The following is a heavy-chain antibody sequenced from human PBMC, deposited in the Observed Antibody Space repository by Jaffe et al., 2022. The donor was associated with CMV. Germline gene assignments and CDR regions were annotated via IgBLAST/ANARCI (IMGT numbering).Heavy chain of an antibody. D-gene: IGHD6-13*01. CDR1: GGSISSSSYY. CDR3: ARHAPVPSSREN. Sequence: QLQLQESGPGLVKPSETLSLTCTVSGGSISSSSYYWGWIRQPPGKGLEWIGSIYYSGSTYYNPSLKSRVTISVDTSKNQFSLKLSSVTAADTAVYYCARHAPVPSSRENWGQGTMVTVSS. J-gene: IGHJ3*01. V-gene: IGHV4-39*01. CDR2: IYYSGST.